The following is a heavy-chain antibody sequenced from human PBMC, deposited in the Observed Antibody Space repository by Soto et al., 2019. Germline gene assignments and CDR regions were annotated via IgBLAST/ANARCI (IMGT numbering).Heavy chain of an antibody. Sequence: SETLSLTCAVSGYSISSGYYWGWIRQPPGKGLEWIGGIYHSGSTYYNPSLKSRVTISVDTSKNQFSLKLSSVTAADTAVYYCARDAGDTAMGRFVGMDVWGQGTTVTVSS. V-gene: IGHV4-38-2*02. CDR2: IYHSGST. D-gene: IGHD5-18*01. CDR1: GYSISSGYY. CDR3: ARDAGDTAMGRFVGMDV. J-gene: IGHJ6*02.